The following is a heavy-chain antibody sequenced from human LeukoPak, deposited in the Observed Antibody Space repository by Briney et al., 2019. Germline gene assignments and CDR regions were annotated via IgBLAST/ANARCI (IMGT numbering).Heavy chain of an antibody. Sequence: PGRSLRLSCTASGFTFGDYAMSWVRQAPGKGLEWVGFIRSKAYGGTTEYAASVKGRFTISRDDSESIAYLQMNSLKTEDTAVYYCTRDGIVGATTGFDYWGQGTLVTVSS. V-gene: IGHV3-49*04. CDR2: IRSKAYGGTT. J-gene: IGHJ4*02. CDR1: GFTFGDYA. CDR3: TRDGIVGATTGFDY. D-gene: IGHD1-26*01.